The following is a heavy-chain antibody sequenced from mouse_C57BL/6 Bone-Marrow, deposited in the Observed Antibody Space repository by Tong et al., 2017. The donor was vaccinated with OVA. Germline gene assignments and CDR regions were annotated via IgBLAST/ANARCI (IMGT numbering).Heavy chain of an antibody. J-gene: IGHJ2*01. V-gene: IGHV1-18*01. CDR1: GYTFTDYN. Sequence: EVQLQESGPELVKPGASVKIPCKASGYTFTDYNMDWVKQSHGKSLEWIGDINPNNGGTIYNQKFKGKATLTVDKSYSTDYMEIRSLTSEDTAVYYCARFMVTYYFDYWGQGTTLTVSS. CDR2: INPNNGGT. CDR3: ARFMVTYYFDY. D-gene: IGHD2-2*01.